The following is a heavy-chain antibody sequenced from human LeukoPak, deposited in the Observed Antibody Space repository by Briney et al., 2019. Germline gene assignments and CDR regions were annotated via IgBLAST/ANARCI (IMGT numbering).Heavy chain of an antibody. CDR2: IYYSGNT. V-gene: IGHV4-59*08. CDR3: ARRNDFDI. J-gene: IGHJ3*02. CDR1: GGSISGDH. Sequence: SETLSLTCTVSGGSISGDHWNWIRQPPGKGLEWIGNIYYSGNTNYNPSLKSRVTISVDTSKNQFSLKLSSVTAADTAVYYCARRNDFDIWGQGAMVTVSS.